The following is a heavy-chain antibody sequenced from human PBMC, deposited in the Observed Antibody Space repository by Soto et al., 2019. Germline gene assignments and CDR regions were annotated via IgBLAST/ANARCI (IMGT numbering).Heavy chain of an antibody. CDR2: IKQDGSEK. J-gene: IGHJ4*02. CDR1: GFTFSSYW. D-gene: IGHD6-13*01. CDR3: ARYTYSSSWFDY. Sequence: GGSLRLSCVASGFTFSSYWMSWVRQAPGKGLELVANIKQDGSEKYYVGSVKGRFTISRDNAKNSLYLQMNSLRADGTAVYYCARYTYSSSWFDYWGQGTLVTVSS. V-gene: IGHV3-7*03.